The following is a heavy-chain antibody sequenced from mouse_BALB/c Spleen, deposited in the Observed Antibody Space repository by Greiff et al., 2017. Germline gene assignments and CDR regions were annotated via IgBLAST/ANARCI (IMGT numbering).Heavy chain of an antibody. CDR2: ISDGGSYT. CDR1: GFPFSDYY. V-gene: IGHV5-4*02. Sequence: EVQRVESGGGLVKPGGSLKLSCAASGFPFSDYYMYWVRQTPEKRLEWVATISDGGSYTYYPDSVKGRFTISRDNAKNNLYLQMSSLKSEDTAMYDGARKLRRGYYAMDYWGQGTSVTVSS. CDR3: ARKLRRGYYAMDY. J-gene: IGHJ4*01. D-gene: IGHD2-4*01.